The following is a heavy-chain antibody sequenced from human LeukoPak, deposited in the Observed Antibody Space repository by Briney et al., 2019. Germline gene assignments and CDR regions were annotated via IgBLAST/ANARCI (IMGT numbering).Heavy chain of an antibody. D-gene: IGHD6-19*01. CDR2: IIPIFGTA. Sequence: GASVKVSCEASGGTFSSYAISWVRQAPGQGLEWMGGIIPIFGTANYAQKFQGRVTMTTDTSTSTAYMELRSLRSDDTAVYYCARDMIEQWLNRYYYYMDVWGKGTTVTISS. CDR1: GGTFSSYA. CDR3: ARDMIEQWLNRYYYYMDV. J-gene: IGHJ6*03. V-gene: IGHV1-69*05.